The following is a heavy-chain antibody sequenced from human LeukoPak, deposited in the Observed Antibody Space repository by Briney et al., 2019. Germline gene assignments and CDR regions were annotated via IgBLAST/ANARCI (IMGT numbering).Heavy chain of an antibody. V-gene: IGHV1-2*02. CDR3: ARAEWELLRKTN. D-gene: IGHD1-26*01. Sequence: EASVKVSCKASGYTFTNYYIHWVRQAPGQGLEWMGWINPNSGGTNYAQKFQGRVTMTRDTSISTAYMELSRLRSDDTAVYYCARAEWELLRKTNWGQGTLVTVSS. CDR1: GYTFTNYY. J-gene: IGHJ4*02. CDR2: INPNSGGT.